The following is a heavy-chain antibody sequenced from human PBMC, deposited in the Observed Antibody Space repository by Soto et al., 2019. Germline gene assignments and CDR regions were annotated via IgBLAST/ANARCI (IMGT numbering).Heavy chain of an antibody. V-gene: IGHV3-21*01. CDR3: ARAPYYYDSRGYYAY. J-gene: IGHJ4*02. Sequence: GGSLRLSCSASGFSFGSYAMIWVRQAPGKGLEWVSSISGSSTYIYYADSVKGRFTISRDNAKNSLYLQMNSLRAEDTAVYYRARAPYYYDSRGYYAYWGQGTLVIVSS. CDR1: GFSFGSYA. D-gene: IGHD3-22*01. CDR2: ISGSSTYI.